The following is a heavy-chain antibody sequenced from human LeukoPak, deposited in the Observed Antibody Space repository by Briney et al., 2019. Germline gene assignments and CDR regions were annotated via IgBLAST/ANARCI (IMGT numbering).Heavy chain of an antibody. V-gene: IGHV3-23*01. CDR3: ARDPYDTSASNFFDN. Sequence: GGSLRLSCAASGFTFSNYAMSWVRQAPGKGLEWVSGIDKSGGSTYYADSAKGRFTISRDNSKNTLYLQMNSLRAEDTALYYCARDPYDTSASNFFDNWGQGTLVTVSS. CDR2: IDKSGGST. CDR1: GFTFSNYA. D-gene: IGHD3-22*01. J-gene: IGHJ4*02.